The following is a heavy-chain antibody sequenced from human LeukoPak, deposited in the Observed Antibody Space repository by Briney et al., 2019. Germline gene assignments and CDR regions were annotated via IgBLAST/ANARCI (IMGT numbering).Heavy chain of an antibody. J-gene: IGHJ4*02. V-gene: IGHV3-30*02. CDR2: INDGGNRK. Sequence: GGSLRLSCAASGFTFSTCGMHWVRQAPGKGLEWVAFINDGGNRKDYADSVQGRLTISRDTSKNILYLQMNSLRVEDTAVYYCVKDFHNSWTFDYWGQGTLDTVSS. D-gene: IGHD3/OR15-3a*01. CDR1: GFTFSTCG. CDR3: VKDFHNSWTFDY.